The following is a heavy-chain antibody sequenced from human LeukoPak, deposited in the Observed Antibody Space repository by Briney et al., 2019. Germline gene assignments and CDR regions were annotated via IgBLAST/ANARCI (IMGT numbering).Heavy chain of an antibody. CDR2: IYSGGST. CDR1: GFTVSSNY. V-gene: IGHV3-66*02. D-gene: IGHD6-13*01. J-gene: IGHJ4*02. CDR3: ARVGYSSSWYYYFDY. Sequence: PGGSLRLSCAASGFTVSSNYMSWVRQAPGKGLEWVSVIYSGGSTYYADSVKGRFTISRDNSKNTLYLQMNSLRAEDTAVYYCARVGYSSSWYYYFDYWGQGTLVIVSS.